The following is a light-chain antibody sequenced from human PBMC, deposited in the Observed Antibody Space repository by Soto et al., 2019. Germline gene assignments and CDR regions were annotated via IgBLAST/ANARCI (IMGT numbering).Light chain of an antibody. CDR1: QSVSSD. J-gene: IGKJ4*01. Sequence: EIVLTQSPATLSLSPGERATLSCRASQSVSSDLAWYQQKPGQAPRLLIYDVSDRATGVPARFSGSGSGTDFTLTISSLEPEDSAVYYCQQRDSWPPTFGGGTKVEIK. CDR2: DVS. V-gene: IGKV3-11*01. CDR3: QQRDSWPPT.